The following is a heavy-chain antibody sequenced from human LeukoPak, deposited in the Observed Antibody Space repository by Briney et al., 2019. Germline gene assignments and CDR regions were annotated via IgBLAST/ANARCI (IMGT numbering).Heavy chain of an antibody. V-gene: IGHV3-53*01. J-gene: IGHJ4*02. CDR1: GFPVSSNF. CDR2: MLSGGTT. Sequence: TGGSLRLSCAVSGFPVSSNFMSWVRQAPGKGLQSVSIMLSGGTTDYADSVRGRFSISRDSSQNTVSLQMNSLRVEDTAVYYCARGAGSGWPLDKWGQGTLVTVSS. CDR3: ARGAGSGWPLDK. D-gene: IGHD6-19*01.